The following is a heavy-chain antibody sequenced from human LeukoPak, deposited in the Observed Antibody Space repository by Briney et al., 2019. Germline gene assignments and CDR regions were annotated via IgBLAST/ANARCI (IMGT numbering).Heavy chain of an antibody. CDR3: ASGVGDSSGSDAFDI. J-gene: IGHJ3*02. D-gene: IGHD3-22*01. CDR1: GYTFTGYY. CDR2: INPNSGGT. V-gene: IGHV1-2*02. Sequence: ASVKVSCKASGYTFTGYYMHWVRQAPGQGLEWMGWINPNSGGTSYAQKFQGRVTMTRDTSISTGYMELSRLRSDDTAVYYCASGVGDSSGSDAFDIWGQGTMVTVSS.